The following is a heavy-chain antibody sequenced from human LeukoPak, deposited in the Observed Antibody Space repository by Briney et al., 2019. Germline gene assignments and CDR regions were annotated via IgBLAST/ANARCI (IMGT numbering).Heavy chain of an antibody. D-gene: IGHD1-14*01. CDR2: IYYSGST. CDR3: GRVAGEPYQYYYYMDV. CDR1: GGSISSSSYY. V-gene: IGHV4-39*07. J-gene: IGHJ6*03. Sequence: PSETLSLTCTVSGGSISSSSYYWGWIRQPPGKGLEWIGSIYYSGSTYYNPSLKSRVTIAVDTSKNQFSLKLSSVTAEDTAVYYCGRVAGEPYQYYYYMDVWGKGTTVTVSS.